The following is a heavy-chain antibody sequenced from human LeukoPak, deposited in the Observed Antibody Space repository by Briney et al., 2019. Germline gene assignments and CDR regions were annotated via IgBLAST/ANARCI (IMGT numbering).Heavy chain of an antibody. D-gene: IGHD6-19*01. J-gene: IGHJ4*02. CDR1: GFTFSSYG. CDR2: ISYDGSNK. V-gene: IGHV3-30*18. CDR3: AKEAGQWLVRAYFDY. Sequence: GGSLRLSCAASGFTFSSYGMHWVRQAPGKGLEWAAVISYDGSNKYYADSVKGRFTISRDNSKSTLYLQMNSLRAEDTAVYYCAKEAGQWLVRAYFDYWGQGTLVTVSS.